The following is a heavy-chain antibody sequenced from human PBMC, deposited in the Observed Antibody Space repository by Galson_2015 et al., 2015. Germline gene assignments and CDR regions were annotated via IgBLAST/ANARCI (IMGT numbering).Heavy chain of an antibody. V-gene: IGHV1-46*01. CDR1: GYVFTNFF. D-gene: IGHD6-6*01. CDR3: ARDLSGLRTSSDMGY. CDR2: INPGGGP. J-gene: IGHJ4*02. Sequence: SVKVSCKASGYVFTNFFVHWVRQAPGQGLEWIGLINPGGGPKYAQKFQGRITMTRDASTTTAYMEFSSPTSEDTAVYYCARDLSGLRTSSDMGYWGQGTLVTVSS.